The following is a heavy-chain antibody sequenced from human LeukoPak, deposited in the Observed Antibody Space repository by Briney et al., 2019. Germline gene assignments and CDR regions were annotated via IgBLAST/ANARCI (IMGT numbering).Heavy chain of an antibody. D-gene: IGHD3-22*01. V-gene: IGHV4-59*08. CDR2: IYYSGST. CDR3: ARHVTMIVVALDY. Sequence: SETLSLTCAVYGGSFSGYYWSWIRQPPGKGLEWIGYIYYSGSTNYNPSLKSRVTISVDTSKNQFSLKLSSVTAADTAVYYCARHVTMIVVALDYWGQGTLVTVSS. CDR1: GGSFSGYY. J-gene: IGHJ4*02.